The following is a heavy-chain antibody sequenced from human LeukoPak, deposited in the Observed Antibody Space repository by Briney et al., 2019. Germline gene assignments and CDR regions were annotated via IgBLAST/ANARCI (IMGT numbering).Heavy chain of an antibody. J-gene: IGHJ5*02. V-gene: IGHV4-59*12. CDR1: GGSINTYY. Sequence: SETLSLTCTVSGGSINTYYWSWIRQPPGKGLEWIGYIYYSGSTNYNPSLKSRVTISVDTSKNQFSLKLSSVTAADTAVYYCARESSCDTTSCLAPTDWFDPWGQGTLVTVSS. CDR3: ARESSCDTTSCLAPTDWFDP. CDR2: IYYSGST. D-gene: IGHD2-2*01.